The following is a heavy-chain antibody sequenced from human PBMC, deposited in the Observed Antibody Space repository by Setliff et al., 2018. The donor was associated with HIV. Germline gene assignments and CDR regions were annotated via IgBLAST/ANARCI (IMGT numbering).Heavy chain of an antibody. CDR3: AREQTMEWLLYGANYYYYMDV. CDR1: GFTFSSYW. J-gene: IGHJ6*03. D-gene: IGHD3-3*01. Sequence: GESLKISCAASGFTFSSYWMSWARQAPGKGREWVANINQDGREKYYVDSVEGRFTISRDNAKNSLYLQVNSLRAEDTAVYYCAREQTMEWLLYGANYYYYMDVWGKGTTVTVSS. CDR2: INQDGREK. V-gene: IGHV3-7*01.